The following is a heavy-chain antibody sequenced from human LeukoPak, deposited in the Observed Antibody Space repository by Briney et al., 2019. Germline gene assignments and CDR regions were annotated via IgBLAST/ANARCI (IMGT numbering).Heavy chain of an antibody. D-gene: IGHD1-26*01. J-gene: IGHJ4*02. CDR3: AVLQEWELSPFDY. V-gene: IGHV1-2*02. CDR1: GYTFTGYY. CDR2: INPNSGGT. Sequence: ASVKVSCKTSGYTFTGYYMHWVRQAPGQGLEWMGWINPNSGGTNYAQKFQGRVTMTRDTSISTAYMELSRLRSDDTAVYYCAVLQEWELSPFDYWGQGTLVTVSS.